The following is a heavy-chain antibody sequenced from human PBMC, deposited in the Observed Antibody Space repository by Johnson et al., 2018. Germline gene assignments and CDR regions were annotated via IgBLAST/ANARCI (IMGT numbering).Heavy chain of an antibody. Sequence: QVQLVESGGGVVQPGRSLRLSCAASGFTFSSYAMHWVRQAPGKGLAWVAVISYDGRTKYYADSVKGRFTISKDNSKNTLYLPMNSLRAEATAVKYCARDHGVNYYDDFQPWGQGTLVTVSS. CDR1: GFTFSSYA. J-gene: IGHJ1*01. V-gene: IGHV3-30-3*01. CDR3: ARDHGVNYYDDFQP. CDR2: ISYDGRTK. D-gene: IGHD1-26*01.